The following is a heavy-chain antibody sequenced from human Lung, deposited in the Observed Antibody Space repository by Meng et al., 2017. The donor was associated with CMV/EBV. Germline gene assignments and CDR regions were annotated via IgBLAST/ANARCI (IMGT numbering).Heavy chain of an antibody. D-gene: IGHD1-1*01. J-gene: IGHJ6*02. V-gene: IGHV4-59*01. Sequence: SETLSLTCAVSGGSIRGYYWSWIWQPPGKGLEWIGYIYYTGSTNYNPSLKSRVTISLDTSKNQFSLKPRSVTAADTAVYYCARATGGNGLGAYYYYGLDVWGQGTXVTVSS. CDR3: ARATGGNGLGAYYYYGLDV. CDR2: IYYTGST. CDR1: GGSIRGYY.